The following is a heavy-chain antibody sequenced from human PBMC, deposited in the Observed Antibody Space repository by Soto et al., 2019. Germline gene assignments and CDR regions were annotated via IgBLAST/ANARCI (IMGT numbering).Heavy chain of an antibody. CDR1: GFTFDVYA. CDR3: ERDHWPGPFGY. J-gene: IGHJ4*02. D-gene: IGHD1-1*01. CDR2: ISTSSAYI. Sequence: PGGSLRLSCAASGFTFDVYAMNWVRQAPGKGLEWVSSISTSSAYIHYADSVKGRFTISRDNAKNSLYLQMNSLTPEDTAVYFCERDHWPGPFGYWGQGILVTVSS. V-gene: IGHV3-21*01.